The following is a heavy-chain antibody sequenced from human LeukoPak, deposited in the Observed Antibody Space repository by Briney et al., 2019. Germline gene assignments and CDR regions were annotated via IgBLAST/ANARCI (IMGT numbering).Heavy chain of an antibody. CDR1: GFTFSGSA. CDR2: IRSKANSYAT. CDR3: TTRFRPTVTYTQGDYYGMDV. Sequence: PGGSLRLSCAASGFTFSGSAMHWVRQASGKGLEWVGRIRSKANSYATAYAASVKGRFTISRDDSKNTAYLQMNSLKTEDTAVYYCTTRFRPTVTYTQGDYYGMDVWGQGTTVTVSS. D-gene: IGHD4-17*01. J-gene: IGHJ6*02. V-gene: IGHV3-73*01.